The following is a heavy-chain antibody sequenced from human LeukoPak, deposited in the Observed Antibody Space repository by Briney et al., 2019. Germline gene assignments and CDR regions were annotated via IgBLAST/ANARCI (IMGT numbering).Heavy chain of an antibody. Sequence: ASVKVSCKAFGYTFTGYGISWVRQAPGQGLEWMGWISVYNGNTNYAQKLQGRVTMTTDTSTSTAYMELRSLRSDDTAIYFCTRTTQTMFDCWGQGALVTISS. J-gene: IGHJ4*02. CDR2: ISVYNGNT. D-gene: IGHD2-15*01. CDR1: GYTFTGYG. V-gene: IGHV1-18*01. CDR3: TRTTQTMFDC.